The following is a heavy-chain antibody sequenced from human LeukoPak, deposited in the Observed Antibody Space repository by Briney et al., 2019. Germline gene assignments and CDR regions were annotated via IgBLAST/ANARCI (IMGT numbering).Heavy chain of an antibody. V-gene: IGHV3-48*03. CDR1: GFTFSSYE. J-gene: IGHJ6*02. Sequence: GGSLRLSCAASGFTFSSYEMNWVRQAPGKGLEWVSYISSSGSTIYYADSVKGRFTISRDNAKNSLYLQMNSLRAEDTAVYYCARDGRRSVAGRPTYYYYYGMDVWGQGTTVTVSS. CDR2: ISSSGSTI. CDR3: ARDGRRSVAGRPTYYYYYGMDV. D-gene: IGHD2-15*01.